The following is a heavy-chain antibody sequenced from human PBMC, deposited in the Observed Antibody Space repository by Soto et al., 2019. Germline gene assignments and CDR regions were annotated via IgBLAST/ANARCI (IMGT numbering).Heavy chain of an antibody. CDR2: IYYSGST. V-gene: IGHV4-59*08. CDR1: GGSIGGYY. D-gene: IGHD3-10*01. Sequence: SETLSLTCTVSGGSIGGYYGSWIRQPPGKGLEWIGYIYYSGSTNYNPSLKSRVTISVDTSKNQFSLKLSSVTAADTAVYYCERRRIEYYYGSGSYRYLDYWGQGTRVTVSS. CDR3: ERRRIEYYYGSGSYRYLDY. J-gene: IGHJ4*02.